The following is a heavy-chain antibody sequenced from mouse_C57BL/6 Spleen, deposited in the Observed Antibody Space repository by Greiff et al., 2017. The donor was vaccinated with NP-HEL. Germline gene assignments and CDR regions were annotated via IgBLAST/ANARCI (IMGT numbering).Heavy chain of an antibody. D-gene: IGHD2-5*01. V-gene: IGHV1-55*01. CDR1: GYTFTSYW. CDR2: IYPGSGST. J-gene: IGHJ4*01. Sequence: QVQLQQPGAELVKPGASVKMSCKASGYTFTSYWITWVKQRPGQGLEWIGDIYPGSGSTNYNEKFKSKATLTVDTSSSTAYMQLSSLTSEDSAVYYCARKCYYSNYGDYAMDYWGQGTSVTVSS. CDR3: ARKCYYSNYGDYAMDY.